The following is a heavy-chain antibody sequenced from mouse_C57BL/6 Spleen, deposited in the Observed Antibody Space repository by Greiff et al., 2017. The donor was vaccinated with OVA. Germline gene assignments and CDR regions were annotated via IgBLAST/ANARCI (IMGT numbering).Heavy chain of an antibody. Sequence: QVLLQQSGAELVRPGESVTLSCKASGYTFTDYEMHWVKQTPVHGLEWIGAIDRETGCTSYNQKFKGTAIMTAGKSSSTAYMGLRSLTSEDSAVYYYTRRPTCDFRGQDTTLTVST. V-gene: IGHV1-15*01. J-gene: IGHJ2*01. CDR3: TRRPTCDF. CDR2: IDRETGCT. CDR1: GYTFTDYE.